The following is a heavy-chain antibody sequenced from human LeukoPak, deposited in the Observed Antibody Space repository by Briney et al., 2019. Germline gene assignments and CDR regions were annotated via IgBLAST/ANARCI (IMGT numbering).Heavy chain of an antibody. CDR3: ARGRSHDYSDSSGFDL. V-gene: IGHV3-48*03. J-gene: IGHJ5*02. D-gene: IGHD3-22*01. CDR2: IISTGTTI. CDR1: GFTFSSYE. Sequence: GGSLRLSCAASGFTFSSYEMTWVRQAPGKGLEWVSYIISTGTTIYYADSVKGRFTISRDNAKNSLYLQMNSLRAEDTAIYYCARGRSHDYSDSSGFDLWGQGTLVTVSS.